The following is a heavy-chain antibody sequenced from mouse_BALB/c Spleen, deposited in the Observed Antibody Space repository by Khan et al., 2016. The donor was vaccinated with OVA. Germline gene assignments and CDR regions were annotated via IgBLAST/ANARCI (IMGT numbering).Heavy chain of an antibody. J-gene: IGHJ3*01. CDR3: ARRGYDYARVAWFAY. CDR2: IWSAGST. Sequence: QVQLKESGPGLVQPSQSLSITCTVSGFSLTNYSVHWVRQSPGKGLEWLGVIWSAGSTDYNAAFISRLSISKDNSRSQLFFKMNSLQPNETAIYYCARRGYDYARVAWFAYWGQGTLVTVSA. D-gene: IGHD2-4*01. CDR1: GFSLTNYS. V-gene: IGHV2-2*02.